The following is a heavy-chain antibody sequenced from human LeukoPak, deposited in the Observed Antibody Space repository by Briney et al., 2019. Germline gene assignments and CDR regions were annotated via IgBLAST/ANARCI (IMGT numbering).Heavy chain of an antibody. J-gene: IGHJ4*02. Sequence: ASVKVSCKASGCTFTSYYMHWVRQAPGQGLEWMGIINPSGGSTSYAQKFQGRVTMTRDTSTSTVYMELSSLRSEDTAVYYCAREGYSGYDHDYWGQGTLVTVSS. CDR2: INPSGGST. CDR1: GCTFTSYY. CDR3: AREGYSGYDHDY. D-gene: IGHD5-12*01. V-gene: IGHV1-46*01.